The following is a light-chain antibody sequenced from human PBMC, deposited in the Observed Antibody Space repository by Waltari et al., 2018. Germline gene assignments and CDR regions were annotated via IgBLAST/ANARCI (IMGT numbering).Light chain of an antibody. Sequence: DIQMTQSPSSLSASVVDRVTITCRASQSISTYLHWYQQKPGKAPNLLIYSASNLQSGVPSRFSGSGSGTDYSLTIRSLQPEDFARYYCQQTYATPRTFGQGTKVELK. V-gene: IGKV1-39*01. J-gene: IGKJ1*01. CDR1: QSISTY. CDR3: QQTYATPRT. CDR2: SAS.